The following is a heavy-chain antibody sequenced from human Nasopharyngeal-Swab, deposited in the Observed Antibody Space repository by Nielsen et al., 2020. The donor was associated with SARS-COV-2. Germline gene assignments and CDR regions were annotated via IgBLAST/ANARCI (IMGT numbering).Heavy chain of an antibody. CDR2: INAGNGNT. J-gene: IGHJ5*02. CDR1: GYTFTSYA. V-gene: IGHV1-3*01. D-gene: IGHD2-15*01. Sequence: ASVKVSCKASGYTFTSYAMHWVRQAPGQRLEWMGWINAGNGNTKYSQKFQGRVTITRDTSASTAYMELSSLRSEDTAVYYCAREAVVVVGYWFDPWGQGTLVTASS. CDR3: AREAVVVVGYWFDP.